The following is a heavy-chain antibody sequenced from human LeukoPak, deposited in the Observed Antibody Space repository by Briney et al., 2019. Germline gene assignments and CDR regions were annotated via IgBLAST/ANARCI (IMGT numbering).Heavy chain of an antibody. CDR3: ARVGPPSWLRSDYYYGMDV. D-gene: IGHD5-12*01. J-gene: IGHJ6*02. V-gene: IGHV1-8*01. CDR1: GYTSTSYD. Sequence: ASVKVPCKASGYTSTSYDINWVRQATGQGLEWMGWMNPNSGNTGYAQKFQGRVTMTRNTSISTAYMELSSLRSEDTAVYYCARVGPPSWLRSDYYYGMDVWGQGTTVTVSS. CDR2: MNPNSGNT.